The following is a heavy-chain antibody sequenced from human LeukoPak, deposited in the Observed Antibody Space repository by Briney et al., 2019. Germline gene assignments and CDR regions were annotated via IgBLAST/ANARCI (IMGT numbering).Heavy chain of an antibody. D-gene: IGHD2-2*01. CDR1: GFTFSSYW. J-gene: IGHJ4*02. Sequence: GGSLRLSCAASGFTFSSYWMHWVRQAPGKGLVWVSRINTDGSSTSYADSVKGRFTISRDNAKNTLYLQMNSLRAEDTAVYYCAKDPVGHCSSTSCYFDYWGQGTLVTVSS. CDR3: AKDPVGHCSSTSCYFDY. CDR2: INTDGSST. V-gene: IGHV3-74*01.